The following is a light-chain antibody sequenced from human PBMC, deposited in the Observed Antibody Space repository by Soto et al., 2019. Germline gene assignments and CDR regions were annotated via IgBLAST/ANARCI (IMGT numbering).Light chain of an antibody. CDR2: GAS. V-gene: IGKV1-5*01. CDR1: QRVDRW. Sequence: DIQMTQSPSTLWATVGDRVAISVRPSQRVDRWLAWYQQKPGKAPKILMYGASYLTSGVPTRFSGSGSGTDCTLTISRLEPEDFAVYYCQQYGSSPLTFGGGTKVDIK. CDR3: QQYGSSPLT. J-gene: IGKJ4*01.